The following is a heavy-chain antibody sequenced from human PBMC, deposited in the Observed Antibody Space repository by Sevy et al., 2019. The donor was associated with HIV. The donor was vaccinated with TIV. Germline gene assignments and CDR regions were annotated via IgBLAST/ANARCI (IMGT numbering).Heavy chain of an antibody. CDR3: ARDRHTYYYGSGSYYTDKNAFDI. CDR1: GGTFSSYA. J-gene: IGHJ3*02. CDR2: IIPIFGTA. V-gene: IGHV1-69*13. Sequence: ASVKVSCKASGGTFSSYAISWVRQAPGQGLEWMGGIIPIFGTANYAQKFQGRVTITADESTSTAYMELRSLRSEDTAVYYCARDRHTYYYGSGSYYTDKNAFDIWGQGTMVTVSS. D-gene: IGHD3-10*01.